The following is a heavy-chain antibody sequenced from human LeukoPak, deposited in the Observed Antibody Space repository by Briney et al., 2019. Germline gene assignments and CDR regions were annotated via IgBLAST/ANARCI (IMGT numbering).Heavy chain of an antibody. CDR2: IYYSGST. Sequence: ETLSLTFPVFGCPLNRHFLRWIRPAPGKGLEWIGYIYYSGSTNYNPYLKSRVTISVDTSKNQFSLKLSSVTAADTAVYYCARGYNWNHLDYWGQGTLVTVSS. V-gene: IGHV4-59*11. J-gene: IGHJ4*02. D-gene: IGHD1-14*01. CDR3: ARGYNWNHLDY. CDR1: GCPLNRHF.